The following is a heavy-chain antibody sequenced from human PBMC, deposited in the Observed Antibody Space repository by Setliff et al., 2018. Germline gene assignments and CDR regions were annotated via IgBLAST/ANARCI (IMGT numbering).Heavy chain of an antibody. D-gene: IGHD3-22*01. Sequence: SLTCTVSGDSISNYYWIRQTAGKGLEWIGEVNHSGSTNYNPSLKSRVTISVDTSKNQFSLKLSSETAADTAVYYCARGKIHITMIVVPTGGAFDIWGQGTMVTVSS. V-gene: IGHV4-34*01. CDR3: ARGKIHITMIVVPTGGAFDI. CDR1: GDSISNYY. CDR2: VNHSGST. J-gene: IGHJ3*02.